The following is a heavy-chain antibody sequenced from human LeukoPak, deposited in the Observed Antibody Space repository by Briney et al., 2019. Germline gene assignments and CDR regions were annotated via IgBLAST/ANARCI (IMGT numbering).Heavy chain of an antibody. D-gene: IGHD4-17*01. J-gene: IGHJ4*02. CDR1: GGSISSYY. CDR2: IYYSGST. Sequence: SETLSLTCTVSGGSISSYYWSWIRQPPGKGLEWIGYIYYSGSTNYNPSLKSRVTISVDTSKNQFSLKLSYVTAADTAVYYCARQADYGDYYVDYWGQGTLVTVSS. V-gene: IGHV4-59*08. CDR3: ARQADYGDYYVDY.